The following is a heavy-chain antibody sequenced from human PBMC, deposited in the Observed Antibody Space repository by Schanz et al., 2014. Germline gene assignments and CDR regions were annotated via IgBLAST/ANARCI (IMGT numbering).Heavy chain of an antibody. Sequence: EVQLLESGGGLVQPGGSLRLSCAASGFTFSTDAMSWVRQAPGKGLEWLSVISASGGDTYYADSVKGRFTISRDNSKNTLYLQMSSLRAEDTAVYYCAKSQGSSFDSWGQGTLVTVSS. CDR3: AKSQGSSFDS. CDR1: GFTFSTDA. D-gene: IGHD6-13*01. CDR2: ISASGGDT. V-gene: IGHV3-23*01. J-gene: IGHJ4*02.